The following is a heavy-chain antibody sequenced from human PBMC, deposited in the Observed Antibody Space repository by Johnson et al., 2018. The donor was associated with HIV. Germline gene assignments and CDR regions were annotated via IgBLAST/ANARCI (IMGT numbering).Heavy chain of an antibody. CDR3: TTISQWLVPGTFDI. V-gene: IGHV3-30*03. J-gene: IGHJ3*02. CDR2: ISFDGNLK. Sequence: QEKLVESGGGVVQPGKSLTLSCVASGLSFSNFGIHWVRQAPGKGPEWVAVISFDGNLKKYADSVRGRFTISRDNSKNTLYLQMNSLKTEDTAVYYCTTISQWLVPGTFDIWGQGTMVTVSS. D-gene: IGHD6-19*01. CDR1: GLSFSNFG.